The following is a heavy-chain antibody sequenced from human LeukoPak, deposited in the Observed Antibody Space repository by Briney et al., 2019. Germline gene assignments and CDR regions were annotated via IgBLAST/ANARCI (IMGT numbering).Heavy chain of an antibody. CDR3: ARGDTAMVTDY. CDR1: GFTFSSYS. V-gene: IGHV3-21*01. Sequence: PGGSLRLSRAASGFTFSSYSMNWVRQAPGKGLEWVSSISSSSSYIYYADSVKGRFTISRDNAKNSLYLQMNSLRAEDTAVYYCARGDTAMVTDYWGQGTLVTVSS. D-gene: IGHD5-18*01. CDR2: ISSSSSYI. J-gene: IGHJ4*02.